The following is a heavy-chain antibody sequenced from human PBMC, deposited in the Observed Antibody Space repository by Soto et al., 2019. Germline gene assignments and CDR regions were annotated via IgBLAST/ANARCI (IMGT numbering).Heavy chain of an antibody. Sequence: GGSLRLSCAASGFTVSSNYMSWVRQAPGKGLEWVSVIYSGGSTYYADSVKGRFTISRDNSKNTLYLQMNSLRAEDTAVYYCASTWYDILTGYYDYYYYGMDVWGQGTTVTVSS. J-gene: IGHJ6*02. CDR2: IYSGGST. V-gene: IGHV3-53*01. CDR1: GFTVSSNY. CDR3: ASTWYDILTGYYDYYYYGMDV. D-gene: IGHD3-9*01.